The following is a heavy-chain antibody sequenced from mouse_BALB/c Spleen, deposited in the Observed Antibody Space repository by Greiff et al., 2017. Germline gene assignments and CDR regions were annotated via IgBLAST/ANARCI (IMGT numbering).Heavy chain of an antibody. Sequence: EVKLVESGGDLVKPGGSLKLSCAASGFTFSSYGMSWVRQTPDKRLEWVATISSGGSYTYYPDSVKGRFTISRDNAKNTLYLQMSSLKSEDTAMYYCARHGGTVAYYAMDYWGQGTSVTVSS. V-gene: IGHV5-6*01. J-gene: IGHJ4*01. D-gene: IGHD1-1*01. CDR2: ISSGGSYT. CDR1: GFTFSSYG. CDR3: ARHGGTVAYYAMDY.